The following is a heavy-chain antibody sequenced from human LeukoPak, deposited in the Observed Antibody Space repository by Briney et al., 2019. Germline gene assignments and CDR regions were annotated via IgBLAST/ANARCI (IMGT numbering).Heavy chain of an antibody. CDR1: GFTFSSYS. V-gene: IGHV3-48*01. CDR3: AKSPPIFGVVTVSYFDY. D-gene: IGHD3-3*01. CDR2: ISSSSSTI. Sequence: PGGSLRLSCAASGFTFSSYSMNWVRQAPGKGLERVSYISSSSSTIYYADSVKGRFTISRDNAKNSLYLQMNSLRAEDTAVYYCAKSPPIFGVVTVSYFDYWGQGTLVTVSS. J-gene: IGHJ4*02.